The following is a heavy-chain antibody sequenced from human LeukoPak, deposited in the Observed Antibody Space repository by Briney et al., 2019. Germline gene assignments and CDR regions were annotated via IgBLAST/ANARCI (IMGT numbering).Heavy chain of an antibody. Sequence: SETLSLTCTVSGGSISSSSYFWGWIRQPPGKGLEWIGSIYHSGSTYYNPSLKSRVTISVDTSKNQFSLKLNSVTAADTAVYYCASEGVVVTAYDYWGQGTLVTVSS. D-gene: IGHD2-21*02. CDR3: ASEGVVVTAYDY. V-gene: IGHV4-39*07. CDR1: GGSISSSSYF. CDR2: IYHSGST. J-gene: IGHJ4*02.